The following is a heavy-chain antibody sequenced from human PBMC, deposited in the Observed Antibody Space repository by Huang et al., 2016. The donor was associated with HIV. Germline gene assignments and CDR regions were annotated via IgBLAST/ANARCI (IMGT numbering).Heavy chain of an antibody. Sequence: QVRLQESGPGVVKPSQTLSLTCTISGGSINTGTFYYPWIRQFAGTRLEWIGHIFPRGRTTYNPSLESRVTISLDTSNKRFSLGLTSVTAEDTAVYFCARNGGSHRPGPWGQGTLVAVSS. J-gene: IGHJ5*02. D-gene: IGHD1-26*01. CDR2: IFPRGRT. CDR1: GGSINTGTFY. V-gene: IGHV4-61*09. CDR3: ARNGGSHRPGP.